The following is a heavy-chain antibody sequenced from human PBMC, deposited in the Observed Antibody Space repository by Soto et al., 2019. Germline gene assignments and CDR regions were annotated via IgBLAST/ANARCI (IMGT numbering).Heavy chain of an antibody. V-gene: IGHV4-59*01. J-gene: IGHJ6*02. CDR3: ARGDPLLWFGEKVYYGMDV. D-gene: IGHD3-10*01. Sequence: QVQLQESGPGLVKPSETLSLTCTVSGGSISSYYWSWIRQPPGKGLEWIGYIYYTGSTNYNPSLMSRVTISVDTSKHQFSLKLSSVTAADTAVYYCARGDPLLWFGEKVYYGMDVWGQGTTVTVSS. CDR1: GGSISSYY. CDR2: IYYTGST.